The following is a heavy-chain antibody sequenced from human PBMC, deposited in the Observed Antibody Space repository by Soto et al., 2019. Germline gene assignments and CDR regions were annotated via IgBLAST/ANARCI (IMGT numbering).Heavy chain of an antibody. J-gene: IGHJ5*01. V-gene: IGHV4-59*01. D-gene: IGHD3-22*01. CDR1: GGSFSNDY. Sequence: QVQLQESGPGLVKPSETLSLSCFISGGSFSNDYWTWIRQSQGKGLEWIGYIFHTGITDYNPSVKSRVTISIDKSRNLFSLNLTSVTAADTAVYYCARDRYFYDSRGYYRTLDSWGQGTLVTVSS. CDR2: IFHTGIT. CDR3: ARDRYFYDSRGYYRTLDS.